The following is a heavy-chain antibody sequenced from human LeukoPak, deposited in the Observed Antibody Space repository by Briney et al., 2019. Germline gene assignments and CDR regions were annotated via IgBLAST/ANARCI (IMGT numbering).Heavy chain of an antibody. J-gene: IGHJ1*01. CDR2: IYSGGST. Sequence: PGGSLRLSCAASGFTVSSNYMSWVRQAPGKGLEWVSVIYSGGSTYYADSVKGRFTISRDNSKNTLYLQMNSLRAEDTAVYYCASTIVGGEFQHWGQGTLVTVSS. CDR1: GFTVSSNY. D-gene: IGHD1-26*01. CDR3: ASTIVGGEFQH. V-gene: IGHV3-66*01.